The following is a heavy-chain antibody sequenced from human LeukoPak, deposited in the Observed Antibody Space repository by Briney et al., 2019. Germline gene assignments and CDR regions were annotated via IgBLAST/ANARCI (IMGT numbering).Heavy chain of an antibody. J-gene: IGHJ5*02. CDR2: IYYSGST. D-gene: IGHD3-9*01. V-gene: IGHV4-39*01. CDR3: ARHPWGRYGGWFDP. Sequence: SETLSLTCTVSGGSISSSSYYWGWIRQPPGEGLEWIGSIYYSGSTYYNPSLKSRFTISVDTSKNQFSLKLSSVTAADTAVYYCARHPWGRYGGWFDPWGQGTLVTVSS. CDR1: GGSISSSSYY.